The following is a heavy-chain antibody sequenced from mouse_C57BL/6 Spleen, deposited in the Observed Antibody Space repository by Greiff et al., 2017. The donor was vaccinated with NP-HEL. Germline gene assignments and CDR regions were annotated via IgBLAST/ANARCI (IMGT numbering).Heavy chain of an antibody. CDR3: ARSDYDYDSWFAY. Sequence: VKLMESGAELARPGASVKLSCKASGYTFTSYGISWVKQRTGQGLEWIGEIYPRSGNTYYNEKFKGKATLTADKSSSTAYMELRSLTSEDSAVYFCARSDYDYDSWFAYWGQGTRVTVSA. V-gene: IGHV1-81*01. D-gene: IGHD2-4*01. J-gene: IGHJ3*01. CDR1: GYTFTSYG. CDR2: IYPRSGNT.